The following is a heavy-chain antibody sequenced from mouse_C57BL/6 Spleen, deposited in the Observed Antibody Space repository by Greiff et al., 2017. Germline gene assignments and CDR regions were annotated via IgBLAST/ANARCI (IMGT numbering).Heavy chain of an antibody. CDR3: ARGWYDPHYYAMDY. D-gene: IGHD1-1*02. CDR2: IYPSDSET. Sequence: QVQLQQPGAELVRPGSSVKLSCKASGYTFTSYWMDWVQQRPGQGLEWIGNIYPSDSETHYNQKFKDKATLTVDKSSNTAYMQLSRLTSEDSAVYYCARGWYDPHYYAMDYWGQGTSVTVSS. CDR1: GYTFTSYW. V-gene: IGHV1-61*01. J-gene: IGHJ4*01.